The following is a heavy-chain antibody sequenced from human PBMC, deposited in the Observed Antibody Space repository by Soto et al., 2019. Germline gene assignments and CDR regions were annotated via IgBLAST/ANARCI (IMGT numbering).Heavy chain of an antibody. J-gene: IGHJ5*02. V-gene: IGHV1-69*01. Sequence: QVQLVQSGAEVKKPGSSVKASCKASGGTFSSYASSWVRQAPGQGLEWMGGIIPIFGTANYAQKFQGRVTITADESTSTAYMELSILRSEDPAVYYCAFAIYDSSIWFGPWGQGTLVTVSS. CDR2: IIPIFGTA. CDR1: GGTFSSYA. D-gene: IGHD3-22*01. CDR3: AFAIYDSSIWFGP.